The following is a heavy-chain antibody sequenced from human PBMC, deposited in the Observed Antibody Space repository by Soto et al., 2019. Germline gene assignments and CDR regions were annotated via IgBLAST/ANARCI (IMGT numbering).Heavy chain of an antibody. J-gene: IGHJ6*02. D-gene: IGHD4-4*01. Sequence: DSVKGRFTISRDNSKNTLYLQMNSLRAEDTAVYYCAKDLGSNYAYYYYYYGMDVWGQGTTVTVSS. V-gene: IGHV3-30*02. CDR3: AKDLGSNYAYYYYYYGMDV.